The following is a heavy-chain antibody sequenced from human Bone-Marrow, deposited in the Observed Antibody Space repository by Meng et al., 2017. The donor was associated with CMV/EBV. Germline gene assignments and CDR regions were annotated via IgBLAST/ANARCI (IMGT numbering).Heavy chain of an antibody. D-gene: IGHD6-6*01. CDR1: GFTFSSYS. Sequence: GGSLRLSCAASGFTFSSYSMNWVRQAPGKGLEWVSSISSSSSYIYYADSVKGRFTISRDNAKNSLYLQMNSLRAEDTAVYYCASLGGSSRYYYYYGMDVWGQGPTVTGSS. V-gene: IGHV3-21*01. CDR2: ISSSSSYI. CDR3: ASLGGSSRYYYYYGMDV. J-gene: IGHJ6*02.